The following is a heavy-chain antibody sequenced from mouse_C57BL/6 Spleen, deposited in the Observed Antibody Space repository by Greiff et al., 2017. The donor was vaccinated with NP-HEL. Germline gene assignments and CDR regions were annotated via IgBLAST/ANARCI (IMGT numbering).Heavy chain of an antibody. CDR2: IYPSDSET. Sequence: QVQLQQPGAELVRPGSSVKLSCKASGYTFTSYWMHWVKQRPIQGLEWIGNIYPSDSETHYNQQFKDKATLTVDTSSSTAYMQLSSVTSEDSAVYYCARERLPHYFDYWGQGTTLTVSS. CDR3: ARERLPHYFDY. CDR1: GYTFTSYW. D-gene: IGHD2-4*01. V-gene: IGHV1-52*01. J-gene: IGHJ2*01.